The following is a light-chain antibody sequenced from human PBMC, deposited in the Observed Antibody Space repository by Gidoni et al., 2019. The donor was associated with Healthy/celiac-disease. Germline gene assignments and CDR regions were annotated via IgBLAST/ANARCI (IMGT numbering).Light chain of an antibody. CDR3: QQYNNWPSLT. V-gene: IGKV3-15*01. Sequence: EIVMTQSPATLSVSPGERATLSCRASQSVSSNLAWYQQKPGQAPRLLLYGASTRATGIPARFSGSGSGTEFTLTISSLQSEDFAVYYCQQYNNWPSLTFXGXTKVEIK. CDR2: GAS. CDR1: QSVSSN. J-gene: IGKJ4*01.